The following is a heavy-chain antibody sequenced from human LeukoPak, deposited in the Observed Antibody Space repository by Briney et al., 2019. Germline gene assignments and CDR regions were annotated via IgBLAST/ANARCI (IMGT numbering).Heavy chain of an antibody. CDR1: GGSVSSGSYY. J-gene: IGHJ3*02. V-gene: IGHV4-61*01. CDR2: IYYTGST. CDR3: ASPSITMVRGGEFDAFDI. D-gene: IGHD3-10*01. Sequence: PSETLSLTCTVSGGSVSSGSYYWSWLRQPPGKGLEWIGYIYYTGSTNYNPSLKSRVTISVDTSKNQFSLKLSSVTAADTAVYYCASPSITMVRGGEFDAFDIWGQGTMVTVSS.